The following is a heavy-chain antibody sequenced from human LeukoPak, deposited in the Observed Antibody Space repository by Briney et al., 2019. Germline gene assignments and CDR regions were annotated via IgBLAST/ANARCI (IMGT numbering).Heavy chain of an antibody. V-gene: IGHV3-48*03. D-gene: IGHD6-13*01. CDR2: ISSSGSTI. J-gene: IGHJ4*02. CDR1: GFTFSSYE. CDR3: ARSSSWYLF. Sequence: PGGSLRLSCAASGFTFSSYEMNWVRQAPGKGLEWVSYISSSGSTIYYADSVKGRFTISRGNAKNSLYLQMNSLRAEDTAVYYCARSSSWYLFWGQGTLVTVSS.